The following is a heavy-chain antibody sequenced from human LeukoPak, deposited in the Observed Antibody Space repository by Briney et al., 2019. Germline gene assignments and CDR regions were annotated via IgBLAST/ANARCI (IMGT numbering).Heavy chain of an antibody. D-gene: IGHD5-18*01. CDR3: AKDRGELTWIQLWLRLDY. Sequence: PGGSLRLSCAASGFTFSSYAMNWVRQAPGKGLEWVSAISGSGGSTYYADSVKGRFTISRDNSKNTLYLQMNSLRAEDTAVYYCAKDRGELTWIQLWLRLDYWGQGTLVTVSS. CDR2: ISGSGGST. CDR1: GFTFSSYA. V-gene: IGHV3-23*01. J-gene: IGHJ4*02.